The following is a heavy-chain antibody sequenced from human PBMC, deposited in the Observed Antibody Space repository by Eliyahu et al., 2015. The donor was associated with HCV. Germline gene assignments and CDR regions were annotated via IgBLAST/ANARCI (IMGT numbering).Heavy chain of an antibody. V-gene: IGHV3-7*01. D-gene: IGHD1-26*01. CDR2: IKGDASET. CDR1: GFTFSNYY. J-gene: IGHJ3*02. CDR3: ARENIISVGGFDI. Sequence: EVQLVESGGRLVQPGGSLRLSCAASGFTFSNYYMNWVRQAPGKGLGWVANIKGDASETFYEDSLRGRFIISRDNDENSVYLQIESLRAEDTAIYYCARENIISVGGFDIWGQGTMVTVSS.